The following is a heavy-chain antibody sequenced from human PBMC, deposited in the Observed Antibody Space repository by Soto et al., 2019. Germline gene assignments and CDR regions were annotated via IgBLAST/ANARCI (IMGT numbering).Heavy chain of an antibody. CDR2: VYYSGST. Sequence: PSETLSLTCTVSGGSISSYYWTWIRQPPGKGLKWIGYVYYSGSTNYNPSLKSRLTISVDTSKNQFSLNLSSVTAADTAVYFCASAETQQLVFDYWGQGTLVTVS. CDR3: ASAETQQLVFDY. D-gene: IGHD6-13*01. J-gene: IGHJ4*02. V-gene: IGHV4-59*01. CDR1: GGSISSYY.